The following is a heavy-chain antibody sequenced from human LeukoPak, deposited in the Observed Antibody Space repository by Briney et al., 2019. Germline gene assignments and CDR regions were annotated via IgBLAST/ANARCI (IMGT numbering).Heavy chain of an antibody. CDR1: GGSFSGYY. CDR2: INHSGST. J-gene: IGHJ5*02. CDR3: AREYDYVWGSYRYTPQAVWFDP. Sequence: SETLSLTCAVCGGSFSGYYWSWIRQPPGKGLEWIGEINHSGSTNYNPSLKSRVTISVDTSKNQFSLKLSSVTAADTAVYYCAREYDYVWGSYRYTPQAVWFDPWGQGTLVTVSS. V-gene: IGHV4-34*01. D-gene: IGHD3-16*02.